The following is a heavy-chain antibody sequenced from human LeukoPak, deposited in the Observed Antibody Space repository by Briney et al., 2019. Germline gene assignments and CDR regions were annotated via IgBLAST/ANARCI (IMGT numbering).Heavy chain of an antibody. CDR2: IYYTGNT. CDR3: ARLWSEGNWENWFDP. J-gene: IGHJ5*02. Sequence: SETLSRTCTVSGGSISSYYLSWIRQPPGKGLEWIGYIYYTGNTNYHPSLKSRVTISVDTSKNQFSLKLSYVTAADTAVYYCARLWSEGNWENWFDPWGQGTLVTVSS. CDR1: GGSISSYY. D-gene: IGHD3-3*01. V-gene: IGHV4-59*01.